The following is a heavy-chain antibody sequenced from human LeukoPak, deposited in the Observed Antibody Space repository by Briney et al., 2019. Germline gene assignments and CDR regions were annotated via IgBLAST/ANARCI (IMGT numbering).Heavy chain of an antibody. Sequence: GGSLRLSCAASGFTFSSYAMHWGRQAPRKGLEWVAVISYDGSNKYYADSVKGRFTISRDNSKNTLYLQMNSLRAEDTAVYYCARVAKYYYGSETYYFFEHWGQGTPVTASS. D-gene: IGHD3-10*01. J-gene: IGHJ4*02. CDR1: GFTFSSYA. CDR3: ARVAKYYYGSETYYFFEH. V-gene: IGHV3-30*04. CDR2: ISYDGSNK.